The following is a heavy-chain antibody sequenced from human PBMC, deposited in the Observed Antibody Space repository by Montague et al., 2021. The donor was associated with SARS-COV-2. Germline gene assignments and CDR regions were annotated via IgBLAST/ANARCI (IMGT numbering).Heavy chain of an antibody. CDR3: AREGYYDSSGYPLSY. D-gene: IGHD3-22*01. J-gene: IGHJ4*02. V-gene: IGHV3-48*03. CDR2: ISSSGSSI. CDR1: GFTFSSYE. Sequence: SLRLSCAASGFTFSSYEMNWVRQAPGKGLEWVSYISSSGSSIYYADSVKGRFTISIDNAKNSLYLQMNSLRAEDTAVYYCAREGYYDSSGYPLSYWGQGTLVTVSS.